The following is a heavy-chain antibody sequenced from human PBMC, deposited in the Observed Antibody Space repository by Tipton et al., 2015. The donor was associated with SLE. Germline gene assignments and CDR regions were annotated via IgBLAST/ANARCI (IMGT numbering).Heavy chain of an antibody. Sequence: TLSLTCNVSGGSVSSSSYYWGWIRQPPGKGLEWIGSIFYSGSTYYNPSLKSRVTISVDKSKNQFSLKLSSVTAADTALYYCARVRRQLHAFDIWGQGTMVTVSS. CDR2: IFYSGST. CDR1: GGSVSSSSYY. V-gene: IGHV4-39*07. J-gene: IGHJ3*02. D-gene: IGHD2-2*01. CDR3: ARVRRQLHAFDI.